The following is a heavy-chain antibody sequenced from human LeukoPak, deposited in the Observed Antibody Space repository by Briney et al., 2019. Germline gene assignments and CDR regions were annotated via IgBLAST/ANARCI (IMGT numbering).Heavy chain of an antibody. J-gene: IGHJ6*04. CDR2: IIPIFGTA. CDR1: GGTFSSYA. D-gene: IGHD2-2*01. Sequence: SVNVSCKASGGTFSSYAISWVRQAPGQGLEWMGGIIPIFGTANYAQKFQGRVTITADKSTSTAYMELSSLRSEDTAVYYCARGLGIVVVPAAPLSYYYYGMDVWGKETTVTVSS. V-gene: IGHV1-69*06. CDR3: ARGLGIVVVPAAPLSYYYYGMDV.